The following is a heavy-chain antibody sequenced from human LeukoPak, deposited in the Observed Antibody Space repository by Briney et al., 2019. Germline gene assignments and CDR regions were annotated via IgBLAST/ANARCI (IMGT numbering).Heavy chain of an antibody. CDR1: GGTFSSYA. J-gene: IGHJ4*02. CDR2: IIPIFGTA. CDR3: ARKEAGFGGTIDY. Sequence: ASVKVSCKASGGTFSSYAISWVRQAPGQGLEWMGGIIPIFGTANYAQKFQGRVMITADESTSTAYMELSSLRSEDTAVYYCARKEAGFGGTIDYWGQGTLVTVS. D-gene: IGHD3-10*01. V-gene: IGHV1-69*13.